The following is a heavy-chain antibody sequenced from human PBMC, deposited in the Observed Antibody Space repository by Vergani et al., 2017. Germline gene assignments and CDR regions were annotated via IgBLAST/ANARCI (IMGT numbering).Heavy chain of an antibody. V-gene: IGHV3-21*01. CDR3: ARDRSYSGSSLDAFDI. CDR2: ISSSSSYI. Sequence: EVQLVESGGGLVKPGGSLRLSCAASGFTFSSYSMNWVRQAPGKGLEWVSSISSSSSYIYYADSVKGRFTISRDNSKNTLYLQMNSLRAEDTAVYYCARDRSYSGSSLDAFDIWGQGTMVTVSS. D-gene: IGHD1-26*01. CDR1: GFTFSSYS. J-gene: IGHJ3*02.